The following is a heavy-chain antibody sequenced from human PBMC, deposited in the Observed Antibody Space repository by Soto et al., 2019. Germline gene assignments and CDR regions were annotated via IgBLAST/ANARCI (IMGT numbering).Heavy chain of an antibody. CDR3: AKVRYSSPMGYYYGMDV. V-gene: IGHV1-18*04. D-gene: IGHD6-19*01. CDR1: GYTFTNYA. Sequence: QLVQSGPEVKKPGASVTVSCKAFGYTFTNYAVSWVRQAPGQGLEWVGWISGYSGGSGYAQNLQGRVTMTTDTSTGTAYMELRSLRSDDTATYYCAKVRYSSPMGYYYGMDVWGQGTTVTVSS. CDR2: ISGYSGGS. J-gene: IGHJ6*02.